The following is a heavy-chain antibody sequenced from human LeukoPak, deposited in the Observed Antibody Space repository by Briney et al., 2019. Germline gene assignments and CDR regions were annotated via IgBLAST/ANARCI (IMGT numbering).Heavy chain of an antibody. Sequence: SETLSLTCAVSGGSISSYYWSWIREPPGKGLEWVGYIYYSGTTNYNPTLKSRVTILVETSKNQFSLELSSVTAADTAVYYCARDRYGGNSGEFDYWGQGSLVTVSS. CDR3: ARDRYGGNSGEFDY. CDR2: IYYSGTT. J-gene: IGHJ4*02. CDR1: GGSISSYY. V-gene: IGHV4-59*01. D-gene: IGHD4-23*01.